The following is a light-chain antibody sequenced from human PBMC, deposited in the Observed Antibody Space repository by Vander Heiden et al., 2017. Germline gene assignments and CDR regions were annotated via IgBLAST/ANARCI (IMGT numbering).Light chain of an antibody. CDR2: EVS. J-gene: IGLJ2*01. Sequence: QSALTQPASVSGSPGQSISISCTATSSDVGGYSFVSWYQQHPGKAPRLMIYEVSDRPSGVSNRFSGSKLGNTASLTISGLQPEDEADYYCSSYTTTSALVLFGGGTKVTV. CDR1: SSDVGGYSF. CDR3: SSYTTTSALVL. V-gene: IGLV2-14*01.